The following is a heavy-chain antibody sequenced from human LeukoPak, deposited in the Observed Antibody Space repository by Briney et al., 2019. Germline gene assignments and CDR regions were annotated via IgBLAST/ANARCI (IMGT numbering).Heavy chain of an antibody. CDR3: ARDSSGWDFDY. D-gene: IGHD6-19*01. CDR2: ISGSGGST. Sequence: GGSLRLSCAASGFTFTNYGMSWVRQAPGKGLEWVSGISGSGGSTYYAGSVKGRFTISRDNAKNSLYLQMNSLRAEDTAVYYCARDSSGWDFDYWGQGTLVTVSS. CDR1: GFTFTNYG. V-gene: IGHV3-23*01. J-gene: IGHJ4*02.